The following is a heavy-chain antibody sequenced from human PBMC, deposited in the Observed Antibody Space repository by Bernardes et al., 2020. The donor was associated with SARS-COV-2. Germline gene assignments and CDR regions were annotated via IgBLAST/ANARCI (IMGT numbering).Heavy chain of an antibody. D-gene: IGHD2-2*02. CDR1: GFTFNNFG. CDR3: ARDRLGLREGPCSSTSCYTLTGTTYRTYYYYGMDV. J-gene: IGHJ6*02. CDR2: ISYEGSKK. Sequence: GGSLRLSCAASGFTFNNFGMHWVRQAPGRGLEWVAVISYEGSKKYYADSVKGRFTISRDNSKNTLYLQMNSLRAEDTAVYYCARDRLGLREGPCSSTSCYTLTGTTYRTYYYYGMDVWGQGTTVTVSS. V-gene: IGHV3-30*03.